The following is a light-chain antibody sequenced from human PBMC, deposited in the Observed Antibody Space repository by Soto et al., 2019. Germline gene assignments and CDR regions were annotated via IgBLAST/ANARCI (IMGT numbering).Light chain of an antibody. Sequence: IHFTPSPSAPSSYVRERGTITFRASQSISSYLNWYQQKPGKAPKLLIYAASSLQSGVPSRFSGSGSGTDFTLTISSLQPEDFATYYCQQSYSTPTFGQGTKV. CDR1: QSISSY. CDR3: QQSYSTPT. CDR2: AAS. J-gene: IGKJ1*01. V-gene: IGKV1-39*01.